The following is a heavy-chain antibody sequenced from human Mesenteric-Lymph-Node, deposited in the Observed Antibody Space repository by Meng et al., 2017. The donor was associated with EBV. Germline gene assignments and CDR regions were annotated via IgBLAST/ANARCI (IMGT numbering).Heavy chain of an antibody. CDR2: IIPIFGTA. D-gene: IGHD3-22*01. J-gene: IGHJ5*02. V-gene: IGHV1-69*01. CDR3: ARAGRSNYYDSSGYDP. CDR1: GGTCSSDA. Sequence: QVLWVQAVAEVKTPWASVKVSCKASGGTCSSDAISWVRQAPGQGLEWMGWIIPIFGTANYAQKFQGRVTITADESTSTAYMELSSLRSEDTAVYYCARAGRSNYYDSSGYDPWGQGTLVTVSS.